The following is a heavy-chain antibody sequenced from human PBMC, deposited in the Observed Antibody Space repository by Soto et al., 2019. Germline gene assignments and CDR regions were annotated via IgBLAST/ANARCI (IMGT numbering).Heavy chain of an antibody. Sequence: TGGSLRLSCAASGFTFSSYSMNWVRQAPGKGLEWVSSISSSSSYIYYADSVKGRFTISRDNAKNSLYLQMNSLRAEDTAVYYCARDGGPGSYYNPWYYYYGMDVWGQGTTVTVSS. D-gene: IGHD3-10*01. CDR1: GFTFSSYS. CDR3: ARDGGPGSYYNPWYYYYGMDV. J-gene: IGHJ6*02. CDR2: ISSSSSYI. V-gene: IGHV3-21*01.